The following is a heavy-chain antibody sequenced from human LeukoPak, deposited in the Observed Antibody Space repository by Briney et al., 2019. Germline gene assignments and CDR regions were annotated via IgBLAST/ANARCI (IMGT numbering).Heavy chain of an antibody. CDR2: VYSSGHT. D-gene: IGHD4-17*01. CDR1: GGAISSFY. V-gene: IGHV4-59*01. Sequence: PSETLSHTCTVSGGAISSFYCSWIRQPPGRGLEWIGYVYSSGHTNSDPSLKSRVTMSVDASKNQFSLRLSSVTPADTAVYYCASLTSSHGDYGLSDHYLDVWGKGTTVTVSS. J-gene: IGHJ6*03. CDR3: ASLTSSHGDYGLSDHYLDV.